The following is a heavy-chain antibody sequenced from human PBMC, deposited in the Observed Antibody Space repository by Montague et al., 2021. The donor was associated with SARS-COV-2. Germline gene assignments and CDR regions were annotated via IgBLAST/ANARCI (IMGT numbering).Heavy chain of an antibody. CDR1: GGSFSSDY. V-gene: IGHV4-34*01. CDR2: VNLSETT. CDR3: ARWDPQTLTYIWLRGKSACDY. Sequence: SETLSLTCAVYGGSFSSDYWSWICQPPRPGLEWIAVVNLSETTNSNFNPSLRSRVTISVDTSKSQFSLKLTSVTAADTAVYYCARWDPQTLTYIWLRGKSACDYWGQGTLVTVSS. D-gene: IGHD4-23*01. J-gene: IGHJ4*02.